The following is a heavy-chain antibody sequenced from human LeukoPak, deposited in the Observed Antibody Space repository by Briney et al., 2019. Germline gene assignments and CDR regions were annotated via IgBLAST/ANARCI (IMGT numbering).Heavy chain of an antibody. V-gene: IGHV3-7*04. CDR3: ARGFRTFDY. Sequence: PGGSLRLSCAASGFTFNSYWMTWVRHTPGKGLEWVANINQDGSEKYYVDSVKGRFTISRDNAKNPLYLQMNSLRAEDTAVYYCARGFRTFDYWGQGTLVTVSS. CDR1: GFTFNSYW. CDR2: INQDGSEK. J-gene: IGHJ4*02.